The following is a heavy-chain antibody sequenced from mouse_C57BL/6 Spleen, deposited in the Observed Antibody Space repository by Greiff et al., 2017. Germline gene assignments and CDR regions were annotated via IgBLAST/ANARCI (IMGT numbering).Heavy chain of an antibody. J-gene: IGHJ4*01. CDR1: GFTFSDYG. Sequence: EVQVVESGGGLVKPGGSLKLSCAASGFTFSDYGMHWVRQAPEKGLGWVAYISSGSSTIYYADTVKGRFTISRDNAKNTLFLQMTSLRSEDTAMYYCAKLRRGNYYAMDYWGQGTSVTVSS. CDR3: AKLRRGNYYAMDY. V-gene: IGHV5-17*01. D-gene: IGHD2-4*01. CDR2: ISSGSSTI.